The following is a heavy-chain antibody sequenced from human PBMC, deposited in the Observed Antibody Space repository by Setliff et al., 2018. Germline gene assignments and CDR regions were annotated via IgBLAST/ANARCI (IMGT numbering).Heavy chain of an antibody. CDR1: GGSISSDY. CDR3: ARAPPNRYSGSYEYFYMDV. CDR2: IYASGST. Sequence: SETLSLTCTVSGGSISSDYWSWIRQPPGKGLEWIGYIYASGSTNYNPSLKSRVTLSVDTSKNQFSLKVSSVTAADTAVYYCARAPPNRYSGSYEYFYMDVWGKGTTVTVSS. J-gene: IGHJ6*03. V-gene: IGHV4-4*08. D-gene: IGHD1-26*01.